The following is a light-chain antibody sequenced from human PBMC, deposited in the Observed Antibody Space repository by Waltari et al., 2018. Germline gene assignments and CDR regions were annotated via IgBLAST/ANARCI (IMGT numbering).Light chain of an antibody. V-gene: IGKV1-12*01. Sequence: DIQMTQSPSSVSASVGDGVTITCRASRDISTWLAWYQQKPGKTPNILIYDGYTLQSGVPSRFSGSGSGTVFTLTISSLQPEDFATYYCQQAHSFPITFGQGTRLEIK. CDR2: DGY. CDR1: RDISTW. J-gene: IGKJ5*01. CDR3: QQAHSFPIT.